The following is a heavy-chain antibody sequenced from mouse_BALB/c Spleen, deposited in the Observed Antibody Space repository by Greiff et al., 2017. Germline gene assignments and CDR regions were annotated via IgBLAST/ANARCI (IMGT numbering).Heavy chain of an antibody. J-gene: IGHJ3*01. CDR3: ARSPLDSSGSAWFAY. Sequence: QVQLQQSGAELARPGASVKLSCKASGYTFTSYWMQWVKQRPGQGLEWIGAIYPGDGDTRYTQKFKGKATLTADKSSSTAYMQLSSLTSEDSAVYFCARSPLDSSGSAWFAYWGQGTLVTVSA. V-gene: IGHV1-87*01. D-gene: IGHD3-2*01. CDR1: GYTFTSYW. CDR2: IYPGDGDT.